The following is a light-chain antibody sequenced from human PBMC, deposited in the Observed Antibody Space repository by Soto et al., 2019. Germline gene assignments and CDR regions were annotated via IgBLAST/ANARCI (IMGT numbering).Light chain of an antibody. Sequence: QSVLTQPPSASGTPGQRVTVSCSGSSSNIGSNFVYWYQQLPGTAPKLLIYRNNRRPSGVPDRFSGSKSGTSASLAISGLRSEGEADYYCAAWDDSLSGYVFGTGTKSPS. CDR2: RNN. J-gene: IGLJ1*01. V-gene: IGLV1-47*01. CDR3: AAWDDSLSGYV. CDR1: SSNIGSNF.